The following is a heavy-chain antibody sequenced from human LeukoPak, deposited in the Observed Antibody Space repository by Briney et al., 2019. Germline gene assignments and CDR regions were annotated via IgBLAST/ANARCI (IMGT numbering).Heavy chain of an antibody. Sequence: SETLSLTCTVSGGTISWFYWSWIRQSPGRGLEWIAYIHYTGTVNYNPAHKSRATISVDMSNNQFSLELTFVTAADTAVYYCARGLTTDYGAFNIWGQGTAVSVPS. V-gene: IGHV4-59*01. CDR1: GGTISWFY. D-gene: IGHD4-17*01. J-gene: IGHJ3*02. CDR2: IHYTGTV. CDR3: ARGLTTDYGAFNI.